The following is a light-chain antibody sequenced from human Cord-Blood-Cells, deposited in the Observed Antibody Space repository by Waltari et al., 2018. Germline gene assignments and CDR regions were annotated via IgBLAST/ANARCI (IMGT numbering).Light chain of an antibody. J-gene: IGLJ3*02. CDR2: EDN. CDR1: SGSLASND. V-gene: IGLV6-57*02. Sequence: NFMLTQPHSVSESPGKTVTISCTGSSGSLASNDAHRYQQRPGSAPTTVIYEDNQRPSGVPDRFSGSIDSSSNSASLTISGLKTEDEADYYCQSYDSSNQVFGGGTKLTVL. CDR3: QSYDSSNQV.